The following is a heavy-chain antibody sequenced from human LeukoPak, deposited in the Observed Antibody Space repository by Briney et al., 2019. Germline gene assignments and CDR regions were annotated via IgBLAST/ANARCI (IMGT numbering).Heavy chain of an antibody. CDR2: INPSGGST. CDR1: GYTFTNHY. CDR3: ARGDYDGWFDP. J-gene: IGHJ5*02. V-gene: IGHV1-46*03. D-gene: IGHD4-17*01. Sequence: ASVKVFCKASGYTFTNHYMDWVRQAPGQGLEWMGIINPSGGSTSYAQKFQGRVTMTRDTSTSTVYMELSSLRSEDTAVYYCARGDYDGWFDPWGQGTLVTVSS.